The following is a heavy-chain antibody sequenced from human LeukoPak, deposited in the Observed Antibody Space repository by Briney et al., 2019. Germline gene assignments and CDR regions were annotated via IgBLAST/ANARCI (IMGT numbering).Heavy chain of an antibody. Sequence: SVKVSCKASGGTFSSYAISWVRQAPGQGLEWMGGIIPIFGTANYAQKFQGRVTITADKSTSTAYMELSSLRSEDTAVYYCARSVRGPNYYYYGRDVWGKGTTVSVSS. J-gene: IGHJ6*04. D-gene: IGHD3-10*01. CDR1: GGTFSSYA. V-gene: IGHV1-69*06. CDR2: IIPIFGTA. CDR3: ARSVRGPNYYYYGRDV.